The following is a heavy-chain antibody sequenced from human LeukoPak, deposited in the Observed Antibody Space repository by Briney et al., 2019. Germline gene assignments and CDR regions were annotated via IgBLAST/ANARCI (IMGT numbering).Heavy chain of an antibody. Sequence: SVTVSCKASGGTFSSYAISWVRQAPGQGLEWMGRIIPILGIANYAQKFQGRVTITADKSTSTAYMELSSLRSEDTAVYYCARAGYYDSSGYCWGTPQHYWGQGTLVTVSS. J-gene: IGHJ4*02. V-gene: IGHV1-69*04. CDR2: IIPILGIA. CDR3: ARAGYYDSSGYCWGTPQHY. D-gene: IGHD3-22*01. CDR1: GGTFSSYA.